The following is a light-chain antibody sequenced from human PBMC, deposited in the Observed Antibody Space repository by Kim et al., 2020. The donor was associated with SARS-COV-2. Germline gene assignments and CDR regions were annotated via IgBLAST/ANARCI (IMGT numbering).Light chain of an antibody. Sequence: PGQSITISCSGTRSDVGNYHLVSWYQQHPGKAPKLMIYEVYQRPSGVSDRFSGSKPGNTASMTISGLQAEDEAYYYCCSYAGSLVLFGGGTQLTVL. V-gene: IGLV2-23*02. J-gene: IGLJ2*01. CDR3: CSYAGSLVL. CDR2: EVY. CDR1: RSDVGNYHL.